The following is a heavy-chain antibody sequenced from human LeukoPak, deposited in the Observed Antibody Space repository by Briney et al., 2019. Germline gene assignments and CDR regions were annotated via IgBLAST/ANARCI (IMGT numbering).Heavy chain of an antibody. D-gene: IGHD3-3*01. CDR3: ARGRWANDFWSGYYYYYYYYMDV. J-gene: IGHJ6*03. Sequence: SETLSLTCAVYGGSFSGYYWSWIRQPPGKGLDWIGEINHSGSTNYNPSLKSRVTISVDTSKNQFSLKLSSVTAADTAVYYCARGRWANDFWSGYYYYYYYYMDVWGKGATVTVSS. V-gene: IGHV4-34*01. CDR1: GGSFSGYY. CDR2: INHSGST.